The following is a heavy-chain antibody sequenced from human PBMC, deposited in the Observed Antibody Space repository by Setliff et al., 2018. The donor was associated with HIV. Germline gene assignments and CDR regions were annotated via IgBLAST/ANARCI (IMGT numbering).Heavy chain of an antibody. CDR2: FNHGRST. J-gene: IGHJ6*03. CDR3: ARDRRGYYYGSGSCYMDV. V-gene: IGHV4-34*01. Sequence: SETLSLTCAVYGGSFSGYYWSWIRQPPGKGLEWIGEFNHGRSTNNNPSLKSRVTISGDTSKNQFSLKLSSVTAADTAVYYCARDRRGYYYGSGSCYMDVWGTGTTVTVSS. CDR1: GGSFSGYY. D-gene: IGHD3-10*01.